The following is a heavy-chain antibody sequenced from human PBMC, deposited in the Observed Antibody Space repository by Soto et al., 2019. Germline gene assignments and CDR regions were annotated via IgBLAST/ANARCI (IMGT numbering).Heavy chain of an antibody. J-gene: IGHJ4*02. D-gene: IGHD6-13*01. Sequence: QVQLVQSGAEVKKPGSSVKVSCKASGGTVSNSAISWLRQAPGQGLERMGGIIPIFGPATYSQQFQDRVTITADESTGTGYMELSSLTSEDTAVYFCGRGSSWTKVEYWGQGTLVTVSS. V-gene: IGHV1-69*01. CDR3: GRGSSWTKVEY. CDR1: GGTVSNSA. CDR2: IIPIFGPA.